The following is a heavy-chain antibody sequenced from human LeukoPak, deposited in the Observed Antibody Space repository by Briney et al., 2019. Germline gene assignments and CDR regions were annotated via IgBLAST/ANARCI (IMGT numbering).Heavy chain of an antibody. CDR2: VSYDESSI. CDR3: TKAQLPRHELGNFYFDY. Sequence: LSLTCTVSGGSISSSSYYWGWIRQAPGKGLEWVAVVSYDESSIYYADSVKGRFTISRDNSKNTLYLQMNSLRSEDTAVYYCTKAQLPRHELGNFYFDYWGQGTLVTVSS. J-gene: IGHJ4*02. CDR1: GGSISSSS. V-gene: IGHV3-30*18. D-gene: IGHD7-27*01.